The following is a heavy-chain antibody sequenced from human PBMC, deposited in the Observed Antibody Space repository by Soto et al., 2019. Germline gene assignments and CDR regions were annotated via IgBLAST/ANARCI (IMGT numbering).Heavy chain of an antibody. CDR2: ISYSGNT. V-gene: IGHV4-59*01. Sequence: SETLSLTCTVSGGSIISGYWSWIRQPPGKGLEWIGYISYSGNTNYNPSLKSRVTMSVDTPKNQFSLRLSSVTTADTAVYYCAGLRGYAGSPIDYWGQGTLVTVSS. D-gene: IGHD2-15*01. CDR1: GGSIISGY. J-gene: IGHJ4*02. CDR3: AGLRGYAGSPIDY.